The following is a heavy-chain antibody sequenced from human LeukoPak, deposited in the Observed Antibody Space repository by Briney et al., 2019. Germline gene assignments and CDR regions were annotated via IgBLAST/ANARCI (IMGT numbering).Heavy chain of an antibody. CDR2: LIPLFGAT. D-gene: IGHD4-17*01. V-gene: IGHV1-69*05. Sequence: SVKVSCKASGGTFSNYAISWVRQAPGKGLEWMGGLIPLFGATNCTQRFQGRITITTDESTTTAYMELSSMRSEDTAVYFCAVGDPFNYYMDLWGKGTTVTVFS. CDR3: AVGDPFNYYMDL. CDR1: GGTFSNYA. J-gene: IGHJ6*03.